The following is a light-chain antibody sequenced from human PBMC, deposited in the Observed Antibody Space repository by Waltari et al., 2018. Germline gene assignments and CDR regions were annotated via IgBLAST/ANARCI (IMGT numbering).Light chain of an antibody. V-gene: IGKV2-30*01. J-gene: IGKJ1*01. CDR2: KVS. CDR1: QSLGASDGHAC. Sequence: DVVMTQSTISLSVTLGQPDSISCSSSQSLGASDGHACLSWFHQRPGQSPRRLFYKVSDRDSRVTDRFSGSGSGTDFTLKISRVEAEDVGLYYCMQATHWPWTFGQGTKVEVK. CDR3: MQATHWPWT.